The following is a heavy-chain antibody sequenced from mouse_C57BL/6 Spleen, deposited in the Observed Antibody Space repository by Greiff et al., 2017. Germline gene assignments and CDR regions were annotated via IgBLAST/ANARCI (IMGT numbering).Heavy chain of an antibody. V-gene: IGHV1-58*01. D-gene: IGHD2-4*01. CDR2: IYIGNGYT. CDR3: ARGGDYDPFDY. Sequence: EVKLEESGAELVRPGSSVKMSCKTSGYTFTSYGINWVKQRPGQGLEWIGYIYIGNGYTEYNAKFKGKATLTSDTSSSTAYMQLSSLTSEDSAIYFCARGGDYDPFDYWGQGTTLTVSS. CDR1: GYTFTSYG. J-gene: IGHJ2*01.